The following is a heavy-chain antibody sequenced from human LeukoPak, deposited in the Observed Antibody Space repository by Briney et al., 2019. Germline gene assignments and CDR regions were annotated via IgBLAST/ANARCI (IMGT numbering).Heavy chain of an antibody. CDR2: ISSSSSTI. CDR3: ARAYDFWSGPNWFDP. D-gene: IGHD3-3*01. Sequence: GGSLRLSCAASGFTFSSYSMNRVRQAPGKGLEWVSYISSSSSTIYYADSVKGRFTISRDNAKNSLYLQMNSLRAEDTAVYYCARAYDFWSGPNWFDPWGQGTLVTVSS. J-gene: IGHJ5*02. CDR1: GFTFSSYS. V-gene: IGHV3-48*01.